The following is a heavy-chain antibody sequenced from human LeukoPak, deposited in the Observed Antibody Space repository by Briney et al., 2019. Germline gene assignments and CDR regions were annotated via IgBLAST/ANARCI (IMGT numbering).Heavy chain of an antibody. CDR3: VRSSSSIFDY. Sequence: SETLSLTCTVSSGSISSSSYYWGCIRQPPGKGLEWIGNIYHSGSTYYNPSLKSRVTISVDTSKNQFSLKLSSVTAADTAVYYCVRSSSSIFDYWGQGTLVTVSS. V-gene: IGHV4-39*07. D-gene: IGHD6-6*01. CDR1: SGSISSSSYY. CDR2: IYHSGST. J-gene: IGHJ4*02.